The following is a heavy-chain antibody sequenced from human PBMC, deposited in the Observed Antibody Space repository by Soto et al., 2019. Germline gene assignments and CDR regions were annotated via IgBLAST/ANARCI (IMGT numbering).Heavy chain of an antibody. V-gene: IGHV3-33*01. CDR1: GFAFTQHG. CDR3: ARDHLNALDM. D-gene: IGHD2-2*01. Sequence: GGSLRLSCAASGFAFTQHGMHWVRQPPGKGLEWVAVVWYDGRDKYYADSVKGRFTISRDNSKNTLSLQMNTLRAEDTAVYYCARDHLNALDMWGRGTLVTVSS. CDR2: VWYDGRDK. J-gene: IGHJ3*02.